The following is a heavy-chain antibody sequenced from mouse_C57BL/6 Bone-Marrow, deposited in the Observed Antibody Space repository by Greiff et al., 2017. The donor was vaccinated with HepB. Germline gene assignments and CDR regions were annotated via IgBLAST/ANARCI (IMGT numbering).Heavy chain of an antibody. J-gene: IGHJ4*01. Sequence: DVKLVESGGGLVQPGGSLKLSCAASGFTFSDYYMYWVRQTPEKRLEWVAYISNGGGSTYYPDTVKGRFTISRDNAKNPLYLQMSRLKSEDTAMYYCARHGNDYEGGYAMDYWGQGTSVTVSS. D-gene: IGHD2-4*01. CDR1: GFTFSDYY. CDR3: ARHGNDYEGGYAMDY. V-gene: IGHV5-12*01. CDR2: ISNGGGST.